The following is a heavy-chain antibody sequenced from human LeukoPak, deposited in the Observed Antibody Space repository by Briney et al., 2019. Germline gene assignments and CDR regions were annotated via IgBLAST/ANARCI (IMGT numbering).Heavy chain of an antibody. D-gene: IGHD2-15*01. CDR1: DYNFASYW. Sequence: LGESLKISCMSSDYNFASYWIGWVRQKTGKGLELMGIIFPADADTRYSPSLQGQVIISVDKSITTASLQWSSLKASDTATYYCARRREGGFDIWGQGTRVTVSS. J-gene: IGHJ3*02. V-gene: IGHV5-51*01. CDR3: ARRREGGFDI. CDR2: IFPADADT.